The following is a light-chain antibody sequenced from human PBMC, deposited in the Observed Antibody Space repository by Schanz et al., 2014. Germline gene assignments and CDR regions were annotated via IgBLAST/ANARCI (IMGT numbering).Light chain of an antibody. CDR1: QSVSSNY. V-gene: IGKV3-20*01. CDR3: QQYGSSPLT. CDR2: GAS. J-gene: IGKJ4*01. Sequence: EIVLTQSPGTLSLSPGERATLSCRASQSVSSNYLAWYQQKPGQAPRLLIYGASSRATGIPDRFSGSGSGTDFTLTISRLEPEDFAVYYCQQYGSSPLTFGGGTRVGIK.